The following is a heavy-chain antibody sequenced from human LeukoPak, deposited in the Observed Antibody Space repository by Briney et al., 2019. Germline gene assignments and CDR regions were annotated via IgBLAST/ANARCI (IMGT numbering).Heavy chain of an antibody. J-gene: IGHJ1*01. CDR3: ARDRGTIFGVVTKGYFQH. CDR1: GFTFSSYS. CDR2: ISSISSTI. V-gene: IGHV3-48*01. Sequence: GGSLRLSCAASGFTFSSYSMNWVRQAPGKGLEWVSYISSISSTIYYADSVKGRFTISRDNAKNSLYLQMNSLRAEDTAGYYCARDRGTIFGVVTKGYFQHWGQGTLVTASS. D-gene: IGHD3-3*01.